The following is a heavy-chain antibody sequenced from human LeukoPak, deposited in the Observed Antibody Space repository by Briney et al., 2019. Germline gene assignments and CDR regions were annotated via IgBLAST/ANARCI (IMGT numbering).Heavy chain of an antibody. V-gene: IGHV1-69*13. J-gene: IGHJ4*02. CDR2: IIPIFGTA. CDR1: GGTFSSYA. CDR3: AREVVRGVRSLYYFDY. Sequence: SVKVSCKASGGTFSSYAISWVRQAPGQGLEWMGGIIPIFGTANYAQKFQGRVTITADESTSTAYMELSSLRSEDTAVYYCAREVVRGVRSLYYFDYWGQGTLVTVSS. D-gene: IGHD3-10*01.